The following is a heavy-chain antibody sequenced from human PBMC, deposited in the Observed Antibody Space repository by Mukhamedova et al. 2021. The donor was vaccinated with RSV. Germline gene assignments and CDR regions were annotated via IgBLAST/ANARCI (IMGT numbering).Heavy chain of an antibody. CDR1: STWG. V-gene: IGHV3-33*01. CDR3: ARDPSGGSYSLDY. Sequence: STWGMHWVRQAPGKGLEWVAVIWYDGSNKYYADSVKGRFTISRDNSKNTLYLQMNSLRAEDTAVYYCARDPSGGSYSLDYWGQGTLVT. D-gene: IGHD1-26*01. CDR2: IWYDGSNK. J-gene: IGHJ4*02.